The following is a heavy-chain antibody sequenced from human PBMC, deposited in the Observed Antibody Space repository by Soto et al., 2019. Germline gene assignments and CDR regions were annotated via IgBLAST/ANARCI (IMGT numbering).Heavy chain of an antibody. Sequence: QVQLVESGGGLVKPGGSLRLSCAASGFTFSDYYMSWFRQAPGKGLEWISYITSSGRTIYYADSVKGRFTISRDNAEKSLYLQMNSLRAEDTAVYVCAREVRRYFDYWGQGTLVTVSS. CDR3: AREVRRYFDY. CDR2: ITSSGRTI. J-gene: IGHJ4*02. CDR1: GFTFSDYY. V-gene: IGHV3-11*01.